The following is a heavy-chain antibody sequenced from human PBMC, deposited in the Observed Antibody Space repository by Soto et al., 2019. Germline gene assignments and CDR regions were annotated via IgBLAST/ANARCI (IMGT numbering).Heavy chain of an antibody. V-gene: IGHV1-8*01. CDR3: ARLRYCSSTSCYAASYYYYMDV. CDR1: GYTFTSYD. D-gene: IGHD2-2*01. Sequence: ASVKVSCKASGYTFTSYDINWVRQATGQGLEWMGWMNPNSGNTGYAQKFQGRVTMTRNTSISTAYMELSSLRSEDTAVYYCARLRYCSSTSCYAASYYYYMDVWGKGTTVTVSS. CDR2: MNPNSGNT. J-gene: IGHJ6*03.